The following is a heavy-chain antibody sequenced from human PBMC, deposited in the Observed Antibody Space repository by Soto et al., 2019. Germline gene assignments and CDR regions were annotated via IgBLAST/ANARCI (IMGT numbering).Heavy chain of an antibody. CDR2: IDPSDSYT. V-gene: IGHV5-10-1*01. J-gene: IGHJ6*02. Sequence: PGESLKISCKGSGYSFTSYWISWVRQMPGKGLEWMGRIDPSDSYTNYSPSFQGHVTISADKSISTAYLQWSSLKASDTAMYYCARAGHAIKYYYYGMDVWGQGTTVTVSS. D-gene: IGHD1-1*01. CDR1: GYSFTSYW. CDR3: ARAGHAIKYYYYGMDV.